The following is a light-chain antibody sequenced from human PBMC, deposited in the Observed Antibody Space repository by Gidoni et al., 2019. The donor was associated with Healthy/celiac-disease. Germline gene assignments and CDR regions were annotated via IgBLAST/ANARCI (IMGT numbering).Light chain of an antibody. J-gene: IGKJ4*01. Sequence: DIQMTQSPSSLSASVGDRVNITCRASQSISSYLNWYQQKPGKAPKLLIYSASSLQSGVPSRFSGSGSVTDFTLTISSLQPEDFATYYCQQSYSTPRTFGGGTKVEIK. V-gene: IGKV1-39*01. CDR1: QSISSY. CDR3: QQSYSTPRT. CDR2: SAS.